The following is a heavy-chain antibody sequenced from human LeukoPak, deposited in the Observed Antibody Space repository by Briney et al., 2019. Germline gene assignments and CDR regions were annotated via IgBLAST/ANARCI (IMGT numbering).Heavy chain of an antibody. CDR1: GGSISSGGYS. J-gene: IGHJ4*02. CDR3: ARDTHDSSGYYFDY. D-gene: IGHD3-22*01. V-gene: IGHV4-30-2*01. Sequence: SETLSLTCAVSGGSISSGGYSWSWIRQPPGKGLEWIGYIYHSGSTYYNPSLKSRVTISVDRSKNQFSLKLSSVTAADTAVYYCARDTHDSSGYYFDYWGQGTLVTVSS. CDR2: IYHSGST.